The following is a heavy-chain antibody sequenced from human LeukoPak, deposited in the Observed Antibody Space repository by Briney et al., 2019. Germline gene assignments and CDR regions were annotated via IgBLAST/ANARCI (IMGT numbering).Heavy chain of an antibody. V-gene: IGHV3-7*03. Sequence: GGSLRLSCVASGFTFGKYWMSWVRQAPGKGLEWVANIKLDGSEKNYVDSVEGRFTISRDNTKNSLYLQMNSLRVEDTAVFYCARDQYDTWSRRGNFDSWGQGTLVIVSS. CDR2: IKLDGSEK. CDR1: GFTFGKYW. D-gene: IGHD3-3*01. J-gene: IGHJ4*02. CDR3: ARDQYDTWSRRGNFDS.